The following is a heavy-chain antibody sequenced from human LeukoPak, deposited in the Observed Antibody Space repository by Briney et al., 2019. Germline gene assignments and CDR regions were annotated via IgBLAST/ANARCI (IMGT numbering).Heavy chain of an antibody. CDR1: GFTVSSNY. CDR3: ARVLSILTRVDY. CDR2: IYSGGST. V-gene: IGHV3-53*01. D-gene: IGHD3-9*01. Sequence: PGGSLRLSCAAFGFTVSSNYMSWVRQAPGKGLEWVSVIYSGGSTYYADSVKGRFTISRDNSKNTLYLQMNSLRAEDTAVYYCARVLSILTRVDYWGQGTLVTVSS. J-gene: IGHJ4*02.